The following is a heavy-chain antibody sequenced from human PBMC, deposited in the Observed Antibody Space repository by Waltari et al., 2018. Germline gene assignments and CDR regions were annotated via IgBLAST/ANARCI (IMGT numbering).Heavy chain of an antibody. J-gene: IGHJ4*02. CDR2: VSATGGST. Sequence: EVQLLESGGGLVQSGGYLILSCDDSGFTLSTYAVSWVRQAPGKGLEWVSLVSATGGSTYYTDSVKGRFTISRDNSKNTLYLQMHNLRGDDTAVYYCAKTYNSGWNFFDYWGQGTLVTVSS. V-gene: IGHV3-23*01. CDR1: GFTLSTYA. CDR3: AKTYNSGWNFFDY. D-gene: IGHD6-19*01.